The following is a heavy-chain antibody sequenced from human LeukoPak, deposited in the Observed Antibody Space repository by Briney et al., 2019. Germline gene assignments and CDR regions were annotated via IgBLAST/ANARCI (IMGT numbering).Heavy chain of an antibody. J-gene: IGHJ5*02. CDR1: GFTFSSYT. CDR3: ARATRLTQQWLPPFDP. Sequence: QPGGSLRLSCAASGFTFSSYTMHWVRQAPGKGLEWVAVISYDGSNIYYADSVKGRFTISRDNSKNTLYLQMNSLRAEDTAVYYCARATRLTQQWLPPFDPWGQGTLVTVSS. V-gene: IGHV3-30*01. D-gene: IGHD6-19*01. CDR2: ISYDGSNI.